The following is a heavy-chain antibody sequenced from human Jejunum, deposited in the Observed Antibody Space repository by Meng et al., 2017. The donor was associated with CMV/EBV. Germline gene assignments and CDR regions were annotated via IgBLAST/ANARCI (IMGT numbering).Heavy chain of an antibody. CDR2: INTSAGNP. V-gene: IGHV7-4-1*02. Sequence: QGRLVQSGVELKMPWASVKVSCKAAGYTFSISSFNWVRQAPGQGLERMGWINTSAGNPTYAQGFTGRFVFSLDTSVSTAYLQISNLKAGDTAVYYCARDKIAVAGITGDYWGQGTLVTVSS. J-gene: IGHJ4*02. CDR1: GYTFSISS. D-gene: IGHD6-19*01. CDR3: ARDKIAVAGITGDY.